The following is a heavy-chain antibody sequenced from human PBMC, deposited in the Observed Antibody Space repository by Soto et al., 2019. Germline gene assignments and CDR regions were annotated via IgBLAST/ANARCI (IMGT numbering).Heavy chain of an antibody. V-gene: IGHV3-33*01. CDR1: GFTFSSYG. Sequence: QVQLVESGGGVVQPGRSLSLSCAASGFTFSSYGIHWVRQAPGNGLEWVAVIWSDGSNKYYADSVKCRITISSDNTKNTLYLQMNSLRAEDTAVYYCAREVLVRGIKYHAMDVWGQGTTVTVSS. CDR3: AREVLVRGIKYHAMDV. J-gene: IGHJ6*02. CDR2: IWSDGSNK. D-gene: IGHD3-10*01.